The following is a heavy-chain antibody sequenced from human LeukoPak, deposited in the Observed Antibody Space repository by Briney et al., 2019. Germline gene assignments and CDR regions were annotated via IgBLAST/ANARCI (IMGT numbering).Heavy chain of an antibody. CDR2: IIPIFGTA. V-gene: IGHV1-69*01. J-gene: IGHJ5*02. Sequence: GASVKVSCKASGGTFSSYAISWVRQAPGQGLEWMGGIIPIFGTANYAQKFQGRVTITADESTSTAYMELSSLRSEDTAVYYCASPTHQWRFDPWGQGTLVTVSS. CDR1: GGTFSSYA. CDR3: ASPTHQWRFDP. D-gene: IGHD2-15*01.